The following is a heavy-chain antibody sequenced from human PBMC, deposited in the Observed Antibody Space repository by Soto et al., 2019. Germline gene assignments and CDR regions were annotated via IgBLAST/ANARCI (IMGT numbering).Heavy chain of an antibody. CDR3: ARGGVDYYDSSGYYLSPYYFDY. Sequence: LQLQESGSGLVKPSQTLSLTCAVSDGSISSGECSWSWIRKPPGKGLEWIGYIYDSGSTYYNPSLKSRVTISVDRSKNQFSLKLSSVTAADTAVYYCARGGVDYYDSSGYYLSPYYFDYWGQGTLVTVSS. V-gene: IGHV4-30-2*01. J-gene: IGHJ4*02. CDR2: IYDSGST. D-gene: IGHD3-22*01. CDR1: DGSISSGECS.